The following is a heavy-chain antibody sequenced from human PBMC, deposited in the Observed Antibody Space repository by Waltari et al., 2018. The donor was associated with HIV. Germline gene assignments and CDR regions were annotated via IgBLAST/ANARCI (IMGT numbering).Heavy chain of an antibody. CDR3: ARVPTLVYFDY. J-gene: IGHJ4*02. D-gene: IGHD2-8*02. CDR2: VNDSGST. V-gene: IGHV4-34*01. Sequence: QVQLQQWGAGLLKTSETLSLPCAVYGGSFSGYHWSWIRQPPGKGLEWIGEVNDSGSTKYNPSLKSRATISADTSKNQFSLKLSSVTAADTAVYYCARVPTLVYFDYWGQGNLVTVSS. CDR1: GGSFSGYH.